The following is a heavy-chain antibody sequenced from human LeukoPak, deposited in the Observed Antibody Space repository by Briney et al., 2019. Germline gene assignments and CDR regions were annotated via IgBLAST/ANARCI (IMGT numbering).Heavy chain of an antibody. D-gene: IGHD3-3*01. J-gene: IGHJ6*03. CDR2: IKQDGSEK. CDR1: GFTFSSYW. CDR3: ASYDFSSGYSYDGYYYYIDV. Sequence: GGSLRLSCAASGFTFSSYWMSWVRQAPGKGLEWVANIKQDGSEKYYVDSVKGRFTISRDNAKKSLYLQMNSLRVEDTAVYYCASYDFSSGYSYDGYYYYIDVWGKGTTVTVSS. V-gene: IGHV3-7*01.